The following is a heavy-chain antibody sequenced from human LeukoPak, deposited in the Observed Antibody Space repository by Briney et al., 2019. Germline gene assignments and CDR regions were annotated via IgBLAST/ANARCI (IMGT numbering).Heavy chain of an antibody. D-gene: IGHD6-19*01. J-gene: IGHJ4*02. CDR1: GFTFSSYE. V-gene: IGHV3-48*03. CDR3: ARGAVAGMGY. Sequence: PGGSLRLSCAASGFTFSSYEMNWVRQAPGKVLEWVSYISSSGSTIYYADSVKGRFTISRDNAKNSLYLQMNSLRAEDTAVYYCARGAVAGMGYWGQGTLVTVSS. CDR2: ISSSGSTI.